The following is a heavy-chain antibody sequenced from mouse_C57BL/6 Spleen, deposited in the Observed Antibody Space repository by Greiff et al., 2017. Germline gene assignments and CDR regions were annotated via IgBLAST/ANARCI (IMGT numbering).Heavy chain of an antibody. D-gene: IGHD2-10*01. CDR3: ARLASYYGNYGMDY. Sequence: QVQLQQPGAELVMPGASVKLSCKASGYTFTSYWMHWVKQRPGQGLEWIGEIDPSDSYTNYNQKFKGKSTLTVDKSSSTAYMQLSSLTSEDSAVYYCARLASYYGNYGMDYWGQGTSVTVAS. CDR1: GYTFTSYW. V-gene: IGHV1-69*01. J-gene: IGHJ4*01. CDR2: IDPSDSYT.